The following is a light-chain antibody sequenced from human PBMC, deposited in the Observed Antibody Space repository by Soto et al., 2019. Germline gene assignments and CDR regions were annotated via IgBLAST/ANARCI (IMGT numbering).Light chain of an antibody. CDR3: QEYNNWLIT. V-gene: IGKV3-11*01. Sequence: VLTQSPATLSLSQGERAALSCRASRTVGNFLAWYQQKPGQAPSLLIYDATHRATGVPARFSGSGSGTDFTLTISSLQSEDFALYYCQEYNNWLITFGQGGRLEIK. CDR1: RTVGNF. J-gene: IGKJ5*01. CDR2: DAT.